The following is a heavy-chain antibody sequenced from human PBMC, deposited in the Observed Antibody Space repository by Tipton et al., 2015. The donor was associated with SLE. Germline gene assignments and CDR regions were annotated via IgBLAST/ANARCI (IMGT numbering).Heavy chain of an antibody. CDR1: GGSFSGYY. D-gene: IGHD2-15*01. J-gene: IGHJ4*02. V-gene: IGHV4-34*01. CDR3: ARERGCRAARLVLGPLDY. CDR2: INHSGST. Sequence: TLSLTCAVYGGSFSGYYWSWIRQPPGKGLEWIGEINHSGSTNYNPSLKSRVTISVDTSKNQFSLKLSSVTAADTAVYYCARERGCRAARLVLGPLDYWGQGTLVTVSS.